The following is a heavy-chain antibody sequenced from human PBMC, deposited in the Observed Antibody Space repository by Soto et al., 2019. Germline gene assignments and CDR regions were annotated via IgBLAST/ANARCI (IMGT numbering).Heavy chain of an antibody. J-gene: IGHJ4*02. D-gene: IGHD3-10*01. Sequence: QVQLQESGPGLVKPSGTLSLTCTVSGDSVNNNIKWWTWVRQPPGKGLEWIGEAYHIGMTHYNPSLKTRVSMSLDTSRNLFSLTLNYVTAADTGVYYCARVDGPGSFFDYWGQGILVTV. CDR2: AYHIGMT. CDR3: ARVDGPGSFFDY. V-gene: IGHV4-4*02. CDR1: GDSVNNNIKW.